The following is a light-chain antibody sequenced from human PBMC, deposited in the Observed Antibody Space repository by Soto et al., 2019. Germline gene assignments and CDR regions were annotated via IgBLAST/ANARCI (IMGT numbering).Light chain of an antibody. V-gene: IGKV3-20*01. Sequence: EIVLTQSPSTLSLSPAERATLSCRASQSVSSYLAWYQQKPGQAPRLLIYGASSRATGIPDRFSGSGSGTDFTLTISRLEPEDFAVYYCQQYGSSPGTFGQGTNVDI. J-gene: IGKJ1*01. CDR2: GAS. CDR3: QQYGSSPGT. CDR1: QSVSSY.